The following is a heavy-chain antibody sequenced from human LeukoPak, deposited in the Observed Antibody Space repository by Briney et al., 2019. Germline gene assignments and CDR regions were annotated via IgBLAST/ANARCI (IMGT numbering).Heavy chain of an antibody. CDR1: DFSFRTYS. CDR3: ARADMAFFDY. CDR2: ISGSGGST. J-gene: IGHJ4*02. Sequence: PGGSLRLSCGASDFSFRTYSMIWARQTPGKGLEWVSAISGSGGSTYYADSVKGRFTISRDNSKNTLYLQMNSLRADDTAVYYCARADMAFFDYWGQGTLVTVSS. V-gene: IGHV3-23*01. D-gene: IGHD5-24*01.